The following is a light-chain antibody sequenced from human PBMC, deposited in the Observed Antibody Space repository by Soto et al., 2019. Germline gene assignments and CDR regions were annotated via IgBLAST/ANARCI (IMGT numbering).Light chain of an antibody. V-gene: IGKV3-11*01. Sequence: EIVLTQSPATLSLSPGERATLSCRASQNVSDYLAWYQQKPGQAPRPHIYYASTRATDVPASFSGRGSGTDFTPTISSLEPAEFAAYYCQLSSNWPPFGHGTRLEIK. CDR2: YAS. CDR3: QLSSNWPP. J-gene: IGKJ5*01. CDR1: QNVSDY.